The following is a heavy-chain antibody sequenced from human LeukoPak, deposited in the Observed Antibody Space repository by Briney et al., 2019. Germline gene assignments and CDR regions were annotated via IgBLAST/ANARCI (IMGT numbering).Heavy chain of an antibody. CDR2: ISGSGNTI. J-gene: IGHJ6*04. D-gene: IGHD2-15*01. CDR1: GFTFSSYE. Sequence: GGSLRLSCAASGFTFSSYEMSWVRQAPGKGLEWVSYISGSGNTIYYADSVKGQFTISRGNAKNSLYLQMNSLRAEDTAVYYCARAPWWNGMDVWGKGTTVTVSS. V-gene: IGHV3-48*03. CDR3: ARAPWWNGMDV.